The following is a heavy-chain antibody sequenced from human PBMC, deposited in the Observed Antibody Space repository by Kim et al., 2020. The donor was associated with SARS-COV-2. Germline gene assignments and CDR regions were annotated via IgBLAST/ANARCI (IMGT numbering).Heavy chain of an antibody. CDR2: ISWNSGSI. Sequence: GGSLRLSCAASGFTFDDYAMHWVRQAPGKGLEWVSGISWNSGSIGYADSVKGRFTISRDNAKNSLYLQMNSLRAEDTALYYCAKARGFSFGGDAFDIWGQGTMVTVSS. J-gene: IGHJ3*02. CDR1: GFTFDDYA. V-gene: IGHV3-9*01. D-gene: IGHD3-10*01. CDR3: AKARGFSFGGDAFDI.